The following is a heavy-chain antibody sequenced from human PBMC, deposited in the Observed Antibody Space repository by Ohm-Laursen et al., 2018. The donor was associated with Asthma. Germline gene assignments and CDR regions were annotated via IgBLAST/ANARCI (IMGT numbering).Heavy chain of an antibody. CDR3: ARASYCGGDCYLFDY. V-gene: IGHV3-74*01. D-gene: IGHD2-21*02. Sequence: GSLRLSCTASGFTVSNYWVHWVRQAPGKGLVWVSRINGDGSSTSYADSVKGRFTISRDNAKNTLYLQMNSLRAEDTAVYYCARASYCGGDCYLFDYWGQGTLVTVSS. CDR1: GFTVSNYW. J-gene: IGHJ4*02. CDR2: INGDGSST.